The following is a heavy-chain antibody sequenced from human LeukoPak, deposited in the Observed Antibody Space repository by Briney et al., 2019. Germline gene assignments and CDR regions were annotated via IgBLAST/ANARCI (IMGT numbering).Heavy chain of an antibody. Sequence: PSETLSLTCAVFGASLTSYYWSWIRQPPGKGLWWIGYIYYSGSTNYNPSLKSRVTMSVDTSKNEFSLKLSSVTTADTAVYYCATRRIAVAAPFDYWGQGTLVTVSS. CDR1: GASLTSYY. J-gene: IGHJ4*02. D-gene: IGHD6-19*01. V-gene: IGHV4-59*01. CDR2: IYYSGST. CDR3: ATRRIAVAAPFDY.